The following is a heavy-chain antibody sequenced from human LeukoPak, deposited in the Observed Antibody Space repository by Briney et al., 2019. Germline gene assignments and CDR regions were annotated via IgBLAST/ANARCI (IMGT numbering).Heavy chain of an antibody. V-gene: IGHV3-7*03. D-gene: IGHD1-26*01. Sequence: GGSLRLSCVVSGFTFASSWMTWVRQAPGKGLEWVANIKEDGSEKHYVDSVKGRLTISRDNAKNSLYLQMNSLRAEDTAVYYCAKDVVGATMNYFDYWGQGTLVTVSS. CDR3: AKDVVGATMNYFDY. CDR2: IKEDGSEK. J-gene: IGHJ4*02. CDR1: GFTFASSW.